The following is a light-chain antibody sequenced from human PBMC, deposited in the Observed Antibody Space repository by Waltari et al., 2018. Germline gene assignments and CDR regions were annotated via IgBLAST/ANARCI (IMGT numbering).Light chain of an antibody. J-gene: IGKJ2*01. CDR1: QDISSW. CDR2: AAS. CDR3: QQANDFPYT. V-gene: IGKV1-12*01. Sequence: DIQMTQSPSSVSASVGDRVTITCRASQDISSWLAWYQQKPGNAPKLRIYAASSLQSGVPSRFSGSGSGTDFSLTISSLQPEDFATYYCQQANDFPYTFGQGTKLEIK.